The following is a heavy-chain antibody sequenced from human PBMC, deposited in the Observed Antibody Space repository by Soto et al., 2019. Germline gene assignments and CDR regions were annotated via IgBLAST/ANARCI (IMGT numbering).Heavy chain of an antibody. V-gene: IGHV5-51*01. CDR1: GYTFSNYW. CDR3: ARDLGYCSSTSCQYDY. D-gene: IGHD2-2*01. J-gene: IGHJ4*02. Sequence: GESLKISCKGFGYTFSNYWIGWVRQMPGKGLEWMGIIYPGDSDTRYSPSFQGQVTISADKSVSTAYLQWSSLKASDTAMYYCARDLGYCSSTSCQYDYWGQGTLVTVSS. CDR2: IYPGDSDT.